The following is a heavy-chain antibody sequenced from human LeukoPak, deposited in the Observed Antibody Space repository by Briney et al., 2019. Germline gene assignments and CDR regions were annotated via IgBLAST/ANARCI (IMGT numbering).Heavy chain of an antibody. V-gene: IGHV4-34*01. Sequence: PSETLSLTCAVYGGSFSGYYWSWIRQPPGKGLEWIGEINHTGSTNYNPSLKSRVTISVDTSKNQFSLKLSSVTAADTAVYYCAMSITMIIVIIKRPPTIDYWGQGTLVTVSS. D-gene: IGHD3-22*01. CDR1: GGSFSGYY. CDR3: AMSITMIIVIIKRPPTIDY. J-gene: IGHJ4*02. CDR2: INHTGST.